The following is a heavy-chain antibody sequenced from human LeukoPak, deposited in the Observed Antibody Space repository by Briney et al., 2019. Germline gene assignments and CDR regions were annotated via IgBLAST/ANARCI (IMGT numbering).Heavy chain of an antibody. V-gene: IGHV3-53*01. CDR2: IFSGGST. CDR1: GFTVSSNY. Sequence: GGSLRLSCAASGFTVSSNYMSWVRQAPGKGLEWVSVIFSGGSTYYADSVKGRFTISRDNSKNTLYLQMNSLRAEDTAVYYCARDSTCGGDSYYFDYWGQGTLVTVSS. CDR3: ARDSTCGGDSYYFDY. J-gene: IGHJ4*02. D-gene: IGHD2-21*02.